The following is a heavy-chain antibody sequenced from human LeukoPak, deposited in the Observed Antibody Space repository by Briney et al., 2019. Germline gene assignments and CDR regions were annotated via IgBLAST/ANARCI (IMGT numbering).Heavy chain of an antibody. Sequence: GSLRLSCAAPGFTFSSYAMSWVRQPPGKGLEWIGEINHSGSTNYNPSLKSRVTISVDTSKNQFSLKLSSVTAADTAVYYCARGRGYYGSGSYYYYGMDVWGQGTTVTVSS. J-gene: IGHJ6*02. CDR3: ARGRGYYGSGSYYYYGMDV. D-gene: IGHD3-10*01. CDR2: INHSGST. V-gene: IGHV4-34*01. CDR1: GFTFSSYA.